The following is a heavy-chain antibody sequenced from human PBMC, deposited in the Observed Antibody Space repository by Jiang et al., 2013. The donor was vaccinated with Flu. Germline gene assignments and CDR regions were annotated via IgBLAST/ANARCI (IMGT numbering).Heavy chain of an antibody. J-gene: IGHJ6*02. CDR2: IDWDDXK. CDR3: ARIISSGSYYYYGMDV. D-gene: IGHD1-26*01. V-gene: IGHV2-70*01. Sequence: IRQPPGKALEWLALIDWDDXKYYSTSLKTRLTISKDTSKNQVVLTMTNMDPVDTATYYCARIISSGSYYYYGMDVWGQGTTVTVSS.